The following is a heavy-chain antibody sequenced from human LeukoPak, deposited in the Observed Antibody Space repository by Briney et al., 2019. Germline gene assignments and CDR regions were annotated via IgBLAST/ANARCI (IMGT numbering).Heavy chain of an antibody. CDR1: GGSISSYY. J-gene: IGHJ4*02. CDR2: INHSGST. CDR3: ARSRIIGHFDY. Sequence: SETLSLTCTVSGGSISSYYWSWIRQPPGKGLEWIGEINHSGSTNYNPSLKSRVTISVDTSKNQFSLKLSSVTAADTAVYYCARSRIIGHFDYWGQGTLVTVSS. V-gene: IGHV4-34*01.